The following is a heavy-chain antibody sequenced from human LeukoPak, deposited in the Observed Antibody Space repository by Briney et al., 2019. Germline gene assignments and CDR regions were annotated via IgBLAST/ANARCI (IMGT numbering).Heavy chain of an antibody. CDR2: IIPIFGTA. Sequence: SVKVSCKASGGTFSSYAISWVRQAPGQGLEWMGGIIPIFGTANYAQRFQGRVTITTDESTSTAYMELSSLRSEDTAVYYCARDYYDSSGYFGYWGQGTLVTVSS. J-gene: IGHJ4*02. CDR1: GGTFSSYA. V-gene: IGHV1-69*05. CDR3: ARDYYDSSGYFGY. D-gene: IGHD3-22*01.